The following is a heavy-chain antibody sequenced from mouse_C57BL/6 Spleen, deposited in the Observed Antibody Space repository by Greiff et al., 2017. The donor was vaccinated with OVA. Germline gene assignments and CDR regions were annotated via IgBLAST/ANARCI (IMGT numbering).Heavy chain of an antibody. J-gene: IGHJ4*01. CDR3: ARRITTVAGYYAMDY. D-gene: IGHD1-1*01. Sequence: VQLQQSGGGLVKPGGSLKLSCAASGFTFSDYGMHWVRQAPEKGLEWVAYISSGSSTIYYADTVKGRFTISRDNAKNTLFLQMTSLRSEDTAMYYCARRITTVAGYYAMDYWGQGTSVTVSS. CDR1: GFTFSDYG. V-gene: IGHV5-17*01. CDR2: ISSGSSTI.